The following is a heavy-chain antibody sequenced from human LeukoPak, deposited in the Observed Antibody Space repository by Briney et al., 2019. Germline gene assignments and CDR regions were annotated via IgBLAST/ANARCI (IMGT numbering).Heavy chain of an antibody. D-gene: IGHD5-12*01. Sequence: GESLKISCKGSGYSFNTYWIGWVRQMPGKGLEWMGIIYPGDSDTRYGPSFQGQVTISADRSISTAYLQWSSLKASDTAMYYCARGFYGGYYYYYYYMDVWGKGTTVTVSS. CDR3: ARGFYGGYYYYYYYMDV. J-gene: IGHJ6*03. CDR2: IYPGDSDT. V-gene: IGHV5-51*01. CDR1: GYSFNTYW.